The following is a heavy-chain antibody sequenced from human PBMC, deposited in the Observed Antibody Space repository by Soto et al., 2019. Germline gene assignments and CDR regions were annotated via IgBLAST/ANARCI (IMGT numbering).Heavy chain of an antibody. CDR1: GYTFTSYG. V-gene: IGHV1-18*01. J-gene: IGHJ3*02. D-gene: IGHD2-2*01. CDR3: ARRRGSARCSSTSCYVQTRDAFDI. CDR2: ISAYNGNT. Sequence: GASVKVSCKASGYTFTSYGISWVRQAPGQGLEWMGWISAYNGNTNYAQKLQGRVTMTTDTSTSTAYMELRSLRSDDTAVYYCARRRGSARCSSTSCYVQTRDAFDIWGQGTMVTVSS.